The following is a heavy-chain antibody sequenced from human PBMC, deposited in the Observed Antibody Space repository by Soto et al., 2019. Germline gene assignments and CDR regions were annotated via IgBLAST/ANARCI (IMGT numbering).Heavy chain of an antibody. V-gene: IGHV1-46*01. CDR2: INPSGGST. CDR1: GYTFTSYY. D-gene: IGHD2-15*01. Sequence: ASVKVSWKASGYTFTSYYMHWVRQAPGQGLEWMGRINPSGGSTSYAQKFQGRVTITRDTSASTAYMELSSLRSEDTAVYYCARGSGVVVVVAATLGYWGQGTLVTVSS. J-gene: IGHJ4*02. CDR3: ARGSGVVVVVAATLGY.